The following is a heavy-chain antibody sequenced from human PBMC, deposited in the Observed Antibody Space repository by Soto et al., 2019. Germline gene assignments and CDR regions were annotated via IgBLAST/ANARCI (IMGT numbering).Heavy chain of an antibody. J-gene: IGHJ5*02. CDR2: IYYSGST. CDR3: ARHEERTGTTLWFDP. V-gene: IGHV4-39*01. Sequence: QLQLQESGPGLVKPSETLSLTCTVSGGSISSSSYYWGWIRQPPGKGLEWIGSIYYSGSTYYNPSLKSRVTISVDTSKNQFSLKLSSVTAADTAVYYCARHEERTGTTLWFDPWGQGTLVTVSS. CDR1: GGSISSSSYY. D-gene: IGHD1-7*01.